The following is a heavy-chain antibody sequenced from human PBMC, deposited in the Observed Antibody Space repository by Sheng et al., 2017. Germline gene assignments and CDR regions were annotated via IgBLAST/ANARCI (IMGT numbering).Heavy chain of an antibody. Sequence: QVQLQESGPGLVKPSETLSLICTVSGDSISNYYWSWVRQSPGKGLEWIGDIYYSGTTNYNPSLKSRVTISVDRSKNQFSLKLSSVTTADTAVYYCARIVTRRFDYWGQGTLVTVSS. V-gene: IGHV4-59*01. D-gene: IGHD1-26*01. CDR3: ARIVTRRFDY. CDR1: GDSISNYY. CDR2: IYYSGTT. J-gene: IGHJ4*02.